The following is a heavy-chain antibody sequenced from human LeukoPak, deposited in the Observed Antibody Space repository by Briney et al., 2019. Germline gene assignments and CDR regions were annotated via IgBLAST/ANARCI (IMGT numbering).Heavy chain of an antibody. CDR3: ARDRTYYYDSSGTFDY. Sequence: GGSPRLSCADSGFTFSSHWMHWVRQAPGKGLVWVSRIKYDASSTSYADSVKGRFTISRDNAKNTLYLQMNSLGAEDTAVYYCARDRTYYYDSSGTFDYWGQGTLVTVSS. CDR1: GFTFSSHW. D-gene: IGHD3-22*01. V-gene: IGHV3-74*01. J-gene: IGHJ4*02. CDR2: IKYDASST.